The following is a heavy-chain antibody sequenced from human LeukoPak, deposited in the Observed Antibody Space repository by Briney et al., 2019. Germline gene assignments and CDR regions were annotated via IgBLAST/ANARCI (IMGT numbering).Heavy chain of an antibody. D-gene: IGHD2-2*01. Sequence: PSETLSLTCAVYGGSFSGYYWSWIRQPPGKGLEWIGEINHSGSTNYNPSLKSRVTISVDTSKNQFSLKLSSVTAADTAVYYCARTPSLGYCSSTSCYLPATMRVFDYWGQGTLVTVSS. CDR3: ARTPSLGYCSSTSCYLPATMRVFDY. CDR2: INHSGST. J-gene: IGHJ4*02. V-gene: IGHV4-34*01. CDR1: GGSFSGYY.